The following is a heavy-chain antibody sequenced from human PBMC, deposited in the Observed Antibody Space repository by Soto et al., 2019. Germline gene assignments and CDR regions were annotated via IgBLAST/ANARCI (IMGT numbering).Heavy chain of an antibody. J-gene: IGHJ4*02. CDR3: ARSVAVPGAHIDY. CDR1: GGSISGSY. Sequence: SETLSLTCSVSGGSISGSYWSWIRQSPGKGLEWLGYVYYTGSTNYSPSLRSRVSISVDTSKNEFALRLSSVTAADTAVYFCARSVAVPGAHIDYWGQGTQVTVSS. CDR2: VYYTGST. D-gene: IGHD6-19*01. V-gene: IGHV4-59*01.